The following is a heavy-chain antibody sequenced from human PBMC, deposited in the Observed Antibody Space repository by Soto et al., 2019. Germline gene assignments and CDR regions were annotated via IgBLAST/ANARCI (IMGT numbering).Heavy chain of an antibody. V-gene: IGHV4-34*01. CDR1: GGSFSGYY. D-gene: IGHD3-10*01. CDR2: INHSGST. CDR3: ARGSHLAITMVRGVREARFDY. Sequence: TSETLSLTCAVYGGSFSGYYWSWIRQPPGKGLEWIGEINHSGSTNYNPSLKSRVTISVDTSKNQFSLKLSSVTAADTAVYYCARGSHLAITMVRGVREARFDYWGQGTLVTVSS. J-gene: IGHJ4*02.